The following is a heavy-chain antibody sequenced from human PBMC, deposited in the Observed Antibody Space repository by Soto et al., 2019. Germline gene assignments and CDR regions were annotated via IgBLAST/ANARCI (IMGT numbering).Heavy chain of an antibody. CDR1: GGTFSSYT. Sequence: QVQLVQSWAEVKNPVSSVKVSCKASGGTFSSYTISWVLQAPGQGLEWMGRIIPILGIANYGQKFQGRVNINADRSTSPAYVELSSLRSEDAAVYYSARYDYSWGGYRNGAFDLWGQGTMVTVS. CDR3: ARYDYSWGGYRNGAFDL. V-gene: IGHV1-69*02. J-gene: IGHJ3*01. CDR2: IIPILGIA. D-gene: IGHD3-16*02.